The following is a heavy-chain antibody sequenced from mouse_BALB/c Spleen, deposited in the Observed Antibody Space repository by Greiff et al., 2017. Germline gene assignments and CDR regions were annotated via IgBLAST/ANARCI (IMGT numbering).Heavy chain of an antibody. J-gene: IGHJ2*01. V-gene: IGHV1-80*01. CDR1: GYAFSSYW. CDR3: EKGYSHDFDY. Sequence: VQLQQSGAELVRPGSSVKISCKASGYAFSSYWMNWVNQRPGQGLEWIGQIYPGDGDTNYNGKFKGKATLTADKSSSTAYMQLSSLTSEDSAVFACEKGYSHDFDYWGQGTTLTVSS. CDR2: IYPGDGDT. D-gene: IGHD2-12*01.